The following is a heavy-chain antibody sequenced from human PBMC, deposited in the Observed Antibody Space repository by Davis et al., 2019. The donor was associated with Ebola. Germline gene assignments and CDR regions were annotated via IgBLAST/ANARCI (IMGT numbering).Heavy chain of an antibody. Sequence: GGSLRLSCAVSGFTSEFTFSTSTMNWVRQAPGKGLEWVSSISSGSRSIYYADSVKGRFTISRDNAKNSLYLQMNSLRAEDTAVYYCARGNWNYPNWGQGTLVTVSS. CDR1: GFTSEFTFSTST. J-gene: IGHJ4*02. V-gene: IGHV3-21*01. D-gene: IGHD1-7*01. CDR3: ARGNWNYPN. CDR2: ISSGSRSI.